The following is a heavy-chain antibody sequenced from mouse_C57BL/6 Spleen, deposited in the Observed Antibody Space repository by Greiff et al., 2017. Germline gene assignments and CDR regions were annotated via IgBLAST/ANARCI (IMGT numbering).Heavy chain of an antibody. CDR1: GYTFTGYW. V-gene: IGHV1-9*01. Sequence: QVQLQQSGAELMKPGASVKLSCKATGYTFTGYWIEWVKQRPGHGLEWIGEILPGSGSTNYNEKFKGKATFTADTSSNTAYMQLSSLTTEDSAIYYCARSPDYYGSSEDYAMDYWGQGTSVTVSS. CDR2: ILPGSGST. CDR3: ARSPDYYGSSEDYAMDY. J-gene: IGHJ4*01. D-gene: IGHD1-1*01.